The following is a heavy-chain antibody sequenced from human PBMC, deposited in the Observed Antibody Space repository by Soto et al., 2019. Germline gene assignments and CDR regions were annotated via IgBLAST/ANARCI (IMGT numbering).Heavy chain of an antibody. V-gene: IGHV4-61*01. J-gene: IGHJ4*02. CDR2: IYYSGST. CDR3: ARAPVVTKYFDY. CDR1: GGSVSSGSYY. D-gene: IGHD2-15*01. Sequence: PSETLSLTCTVSGGSVSSGSYYWSWIRQPPGKGLEWIGYIYYSGSTNYNPSLKSRVTISLDTSKNQFSLKLNSVTAADTAVYYCARAPVVTKYFDYWGQGTLVTVSS.